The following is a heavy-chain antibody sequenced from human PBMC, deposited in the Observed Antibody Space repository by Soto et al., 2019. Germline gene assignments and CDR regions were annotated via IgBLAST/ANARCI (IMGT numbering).Heavy chain of an antibody. J-gene: IGHJ4*02. CDR1: GFTFSSYA. CDR3: ANGFWEVVITTFVF. CDR2: ISGSGGST. Sequence: PGGSLRLSYAASGFTFSSYAMSWVRQAPGKGLEWVSAISGSGGSTYYADSVKGRFTISRDNSKNTLYLQMNSLRAEDTAVYYCANGFWEVVITTFVFWGQGTLVTVSS. V-gene: IGHV3-23*01. D-gene: IGHD3-22*01.